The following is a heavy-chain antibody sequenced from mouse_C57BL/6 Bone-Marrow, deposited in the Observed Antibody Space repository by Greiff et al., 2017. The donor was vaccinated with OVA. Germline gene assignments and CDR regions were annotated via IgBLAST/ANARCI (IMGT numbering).Heavy chain of an antibody. CDR3: ARNEGITTVVASFDY. D-gene: IGHD1-1*01. CDR1: GFSFTSYG. Sequence: VKLMESGPGLVQPSQTLSITCTVSGFSFTSYGVHWVRQSPGKGLEWLGVIWSGGSTDYNAAFISRLSISKDNSKSQVFFKMNSLQADDTAIYYCARNEGITTVVASFDYWGQGTTLTVSS. V-gene: IGHV2-2*01. CDR2: IWSGGST. J-gene: IGHJ2*01.